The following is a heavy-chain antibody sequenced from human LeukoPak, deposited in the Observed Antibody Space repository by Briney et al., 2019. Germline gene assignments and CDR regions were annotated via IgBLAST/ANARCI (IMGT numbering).Heavy chain of an antibody. V-gene: IGHV3-30*02. CDR2: IQYDGTDE. J-gene: IGHJ4*02. Sequence: GGSLRLSCAGSEFTFSTHGIHWVRQAPGEGLEWVAFIQYDGTDEFYADSVKGRFTISRDNSKNTLYLQMNSLRAEDTAVYYCAKDPTSVGYCSGGSCSENWGQGTLVTVSS. D-gene: IGHD2-15*01. CDR1: EFTFSTHG. CDR3: AKDPTSVGYCSGGSCSEN.